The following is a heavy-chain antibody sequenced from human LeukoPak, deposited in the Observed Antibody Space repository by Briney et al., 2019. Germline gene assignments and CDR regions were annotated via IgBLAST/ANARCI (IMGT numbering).Heavy chain of an antibody. CDR1: GGTFSSYA. Sequence: SVKVSCKASGGTFSSYAISWVRQAPGQGLEWMGGIIPIFGTANYAQKFQGRVTITADESTSTAYMELSSLRSEDTAVYYCAAKYCSGGSCYRRTLNAFDIWGQETMVTVSS. V-gene: IGHV1-69*01. J-gene: IGHJ3*02. CDR2: IIPIFGTA. CDR3: AAKYCSGGSCYRRTLNAFDI. D-gene: IGHD2-15*01.